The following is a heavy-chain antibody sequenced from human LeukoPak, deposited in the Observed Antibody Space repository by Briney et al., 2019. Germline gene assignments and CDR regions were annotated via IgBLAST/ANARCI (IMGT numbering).Heavy chain of an antibody. J-gene: IGHJ6*02. CDR2: IYYNGNT. V-gene: IGHV4-61*01. CDR3: ARGRSNYYGMDV. Sequence: SETLSLTCTVSGGSVSSGSYYWSWIRQPPGKGLEWIGYIYYNGNTNYSPSLKSRVTMSVDTSKNLFSLKVSSVTAADTAVYYCARGRSNYYGMDVWGQGTTVTVSS. D-gene: IGHD1-26*01. CDR1: GGSVSSGSYY.